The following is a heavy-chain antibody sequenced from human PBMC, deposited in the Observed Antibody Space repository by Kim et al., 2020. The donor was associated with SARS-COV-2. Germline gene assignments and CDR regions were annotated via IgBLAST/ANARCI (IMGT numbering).Heavy chain of an antibody. J-gene: IGHJ4*02. D-gene: IGHD6-19*01. CDR2: IGRGVSGASVT. CDR1: GFTFDTYP. V-gene: IGHV3-23*01. CDR3: AKDQTVAGTLDS. Sequence: GGSLRLSCAASGFTFDTYPMTWVRQAPGKGLEWVSTIGRGVSGASVTYYADSVRGRFTISRDNSKKTLYLQMNSLTVEDTAIYYCAKDQTVAGTLDSWGQGTLVTVSS.